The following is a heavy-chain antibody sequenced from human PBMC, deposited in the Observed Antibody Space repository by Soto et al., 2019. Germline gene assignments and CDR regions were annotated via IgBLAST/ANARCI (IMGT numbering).Heavy chain of an antibody. CDR3: ARESPAGVDV. J-gene: IGHJ6*02. CDR2: ISSSGSST. Sequence: PGGSLRLSCAASGFSFSAYYMNWIRQAPGKGPEWLSYISSSGSSTYYSDSVKGRFIISRDNAKNSLFLQMNSLRVEDTAIYYCARESPAGVDVWGQGTTVTVSS. V-gene: IGHV3-11*01. CDR1: GFSFSAYY.